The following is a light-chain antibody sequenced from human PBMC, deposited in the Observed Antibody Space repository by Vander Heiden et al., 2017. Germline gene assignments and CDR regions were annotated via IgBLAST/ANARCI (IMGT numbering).Light chain of an antibody. J-gene: IGLJ1*01. CDR1: SSDVGGYNY. Sequence: QSALPQPASVSGSPGQSITISCTGTSSDVGGYNYVSWYQQHPGKAPKLMIYEVSNRPSGVSNRFSGSKSGNTASLTISGLQAEDEADYDCSSYTSSSPYVFGTGTKLTVL. CDR3: SSYTSSSPYV. V-gene: IGLV2-14*01. CDR2: EVS.